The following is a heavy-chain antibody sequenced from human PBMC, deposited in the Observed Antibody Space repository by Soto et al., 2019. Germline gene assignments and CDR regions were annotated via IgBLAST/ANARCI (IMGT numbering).Heavy chain of an antibody. Sequence: QVQLQESGPGLVKPSETLSLTCTVSGGSVSGGSYCWSWIRQPPGKGLECIGYVYNSGSTTYNPSRKSRVPMPVDTSKNQFSLGLSSVTAADTAVYYCARVPLTTYFDLWGRGTLVTVSS. V-gene: IGHV4-61*01. J-gene: IGHJ2*01. CDR1: GGSVSGGSYC. D-gene: IGHD3-9*01. CDR3: ARVPLTTYFDL. CDR2: VYNSGST.